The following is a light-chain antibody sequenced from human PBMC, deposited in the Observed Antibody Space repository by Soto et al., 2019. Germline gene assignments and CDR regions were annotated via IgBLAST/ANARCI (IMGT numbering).Light chain of an antibody. CDR2: GAS. CDR1: QSVSSN. V-gene: IGKV3-15*01. CDR3: QQYNNWPPNT. J-gene: IGKJ1*01. Sequence: VLTQSPGTLSLSPGERATLSCRASQSVSSNLAWYQQKPGQAPRLLIYGASTRATGIPARFSGSGSGTEFTLTISSLQSEDFAVYYCQQYNNWPPNTFGQGTKVDIK.